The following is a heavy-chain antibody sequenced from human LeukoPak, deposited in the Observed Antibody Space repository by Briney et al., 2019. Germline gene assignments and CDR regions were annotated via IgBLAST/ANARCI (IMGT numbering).Heavy chain of an antibody. CDR3: ARERNAGPFDY. D-gene: IGHD2-8*01. Sequence: GGSLRLSCAASGFTVSSNYMSWVRQAPGEGLEWVSVIYSGGSTYYADSVKGRFTISRDNSKNTLYLQMNSLRAEDTAVYYCARERNAGPFDYWGQGTLVTVSS. CDR2: IYSGGST. J-gene: IGHJ4*02. V-gene: IGHV3-66*01. CDR1: GFTVSSNY.